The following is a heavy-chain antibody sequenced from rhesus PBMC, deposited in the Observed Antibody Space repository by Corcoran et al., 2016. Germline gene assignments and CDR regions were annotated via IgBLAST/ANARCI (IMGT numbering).Heavy chain of an antibody. J-gene: IGHJ6*01. CDR3: ARDQGSWNNGGLDS. CDR2: INPYNGNT. D-gene: IGHD1-20*01. Sequence: QVQLVQSGAEVKKPGSSVKVSCKASGYTFTDYYMHWVRQAPRQGLEWMGWINPYNGNTKYAQKFQGRVTMTIDTSTSTADMELSSLRSEDTAVYYCARDQGSWNNGGLDSWGQGVVVTVSS. V-gene: IGHV1S2*01. CDR1: GYTFTDYY.